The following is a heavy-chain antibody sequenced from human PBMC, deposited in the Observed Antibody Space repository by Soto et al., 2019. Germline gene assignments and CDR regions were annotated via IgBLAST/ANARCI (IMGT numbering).Heavy chain of an antibody. CDR1: EFTFSNYA. CDR2: ISGSGGGT. D-gene: IGHD6-19*01. V-gene: IGHV3-23*01. J-gene: IGHJ1*01. CDR3: AKGVPGIAVAGTGYFQH. Sequence: GGSLRLSCAASEFTFSNYAMSWVRQAPGKGLEWVSAISGSGGGTYYADSVKGRFTISRDNSKNTLYLQMNSLRAEDTAVYYCAKGVPGIAVAGTGYFQHWGQGTLVTVSS.